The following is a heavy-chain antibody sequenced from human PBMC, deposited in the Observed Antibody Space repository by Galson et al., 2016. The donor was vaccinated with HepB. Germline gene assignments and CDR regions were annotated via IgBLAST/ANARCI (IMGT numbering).Heavy chain of an antibody. CDR1: GFSLYTSGAS. CDR3: AHTRLLVTDAFDI. D-gene: IGHD3-9*01. CDR2: MFWADDK. J-gene: IGHJ3*02. V-gene: IGHV2-5*02. Sequence: PALVKPTQTLTLTCAFSGFSLYTSGASVGWIRQPPGKTLEWVAFMFWADDKRYSPSLKSRVSITKDTSKNQVVLTMTNMDPVDTATYYCAHTRLLVTDAFDIWGQGTVVTVSS.